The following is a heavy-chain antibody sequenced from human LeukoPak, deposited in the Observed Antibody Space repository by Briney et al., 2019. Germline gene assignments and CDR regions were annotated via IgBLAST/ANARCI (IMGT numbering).Heavy chain of an antibody. D-gene: IGHD3-22*01. CDR2: IYYSGST. CDR3: ARIDYYDSSGYYRNAFDI. V-gene: IGHV4-39*07. CDR1: GGSIYSNSYY. J-gene: IGHJ3*02. Sequence: SETLSLTCTLSGGSIYSNSYYWGWIRQPPGKGLEWIGSIYYSGSTYYNPSLKSRVTISVDTSKNQFSLKLSSVTAADTAVYYCARIDYYDSSGYYRNAFDIWGQGTMVTVSS.